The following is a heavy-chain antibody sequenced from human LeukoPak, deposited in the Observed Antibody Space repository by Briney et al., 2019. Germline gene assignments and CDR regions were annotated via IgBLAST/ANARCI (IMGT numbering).Heavy chain of an antibody. CDR3: SRDWNYYGSGGPFYRLDL. Sequence: GASVSLSCKASGYTFTGYYMHWVPQAPGQGLEWMRWINPNSGGTNYAQNFQGRFNITRHTSLSTAYTELSRLRSEDTAVYYCSRDWNYYGSGGPFYRLDLWGERPLVRVS. CDR1: GYTFTGYY. D-gene: IGHD3-10*01. CDR2: INPNSGGT. V-gene: IGHV1-2*02. J-gene: IGHJ5*02.